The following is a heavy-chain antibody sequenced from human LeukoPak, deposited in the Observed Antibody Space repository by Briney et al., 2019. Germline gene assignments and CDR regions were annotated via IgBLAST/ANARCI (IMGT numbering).Heavy chain of an antibody. CDR1: GFTFDDYA. CDR3: ARQGTYSSAIGMGY. V-gene: IGHV3-9*01. CDR2: ISWNSGRI. D-gene: IGHD6-19*01. Sequence: GRSLRLSCAASGFTFDDYAIHWVRQAPGKGLEWVSGISWNSGRIGYADSVKGRFTISRDNAKNSLYLQMNSLRSEDTAVYYCARQGTYSSAIGMGYWGQGTLVTVSS. J-gene: IGHJ4*02.